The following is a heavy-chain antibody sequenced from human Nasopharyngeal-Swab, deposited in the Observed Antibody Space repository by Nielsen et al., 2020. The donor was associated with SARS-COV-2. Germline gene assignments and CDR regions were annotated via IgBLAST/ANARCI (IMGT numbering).Heavy chain of an antibody. J-gene: IGHJ5*02. CDR3: ARGAHSSSSGVGNWFDP. V-gene: IGHV4-34*01. Sequence: WIRQPPGKGLEWIGEINHSGSTNYNPSLKSRVTISVDTSKNQFSLKLSSATAADTAVYYCARGAHSSSSGVGNWFDPWGQGTLVTVSS. D-gene: IGHD6-6*01. CDR2: INHSGST.